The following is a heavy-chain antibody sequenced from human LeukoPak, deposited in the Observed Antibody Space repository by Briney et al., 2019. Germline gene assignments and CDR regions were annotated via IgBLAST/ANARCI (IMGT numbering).Heavy chain of an antibody. J-gene: IGHJ5*02. CDR3: ARGSRYGDYSSWFDP. V-gene: IGHV1-69*04. CDR2: IIPILGIA. Sequence: GASVKVSCKASGGTFSSYAISWVRQAPGQGLEWMGRIIPILGIANYAQKFQGRVTITADKSTSTAYMELSSLRSEDTAVYYCARGSRYGDYSSWFDPWGQGTLVIVSS. CDR1: GGTFSSYA. D-gene: IGHD4-17*01.